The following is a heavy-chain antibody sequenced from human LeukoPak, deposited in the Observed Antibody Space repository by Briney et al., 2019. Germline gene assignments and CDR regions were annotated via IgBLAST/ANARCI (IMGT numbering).Heavy chain of an antibody. CDR2: IYGDGTI. Sequence: GGSLRLSCAASGFTVSGSYMSWVRQAPGKGLEWVSVIYGDGTIYYADSVKGRFTISRDNSKNTLYLQMHSLRAEDAAVYYCVRVGALTSSCYYYFQNWGQGTLVSVSS. D-gene: IGHD6-13*01. CDR1: GFTVSGSY. J-gene: IGHJ1*01. V-gene: IGHV3-53*01. CDR3: VRVGALTSSCYYYFQN.